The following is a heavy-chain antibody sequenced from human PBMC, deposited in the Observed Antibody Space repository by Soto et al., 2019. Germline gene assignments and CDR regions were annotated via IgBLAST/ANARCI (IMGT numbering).Heavy chain of an antibody. V-gene: IGHV2-5*02. CDR2: IYWDDDK. D-gene: IGHD5-12*01. CDR3: AHINVDIVATIGYNWFDP. Sequence: QITLKESGPTLVKPTQTLTLTCTFSGFSLSTSGVGVGWIRQPPGKALEWLALIYWDDDKRYSPSLKSRLTITKDTSKNQVVLTITNMDPVDTATYYCAHINVDIVATIGYNWFDPWGQRTLVTVSS. CDR1: GFSLSTSGVG. J-gene: IGHJ5*02.